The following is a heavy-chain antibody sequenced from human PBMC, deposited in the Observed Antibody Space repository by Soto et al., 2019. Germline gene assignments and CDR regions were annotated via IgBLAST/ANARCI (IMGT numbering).Heavy chain of an antibody. CDR3: ANTMVRGVITLYYYYGMDV. CDR1: GFTFSSYG. V-gene: IGHV3-30*18. J-gene: IGHJ6*02. D-gene: IGHD3-10*01. Sequence: QVQLVESGGGVVQPGRSLRLSCAASGFTFSSYGMHWVRQAPGKGLEWVAVISYDGSNKYYADSVKGRFTISRDNSKNTLYLQMNSLRAEDTAVYYCANTMVRGVITLYYYYGMDVWGQWTTVTVSS. CDR2: ISYDGSNK.